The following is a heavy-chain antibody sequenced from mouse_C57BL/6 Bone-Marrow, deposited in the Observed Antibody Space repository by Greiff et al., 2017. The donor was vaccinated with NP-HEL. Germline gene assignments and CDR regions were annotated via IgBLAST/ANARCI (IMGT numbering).Heavy chain of an antibody. J-gene: IGHJ3*01. CDR2: ISDGGSYT. Sequence: EVKVVESGGGLVKPGGSLKLSCAASGFTFSSYAMSWVRQTPEKRLEWVATISDGGSYTYYPDNVKGRFTISRDNAKNNLYLQMSHLESEDTAMYYCARVYYGFFAYWGQGTLVTVSA. CDR1: GFTFSSYA. V-gene: IGHV5-4*03. D-gene: IGHD2-2*01. CDR3: ARVYYGFFAY.